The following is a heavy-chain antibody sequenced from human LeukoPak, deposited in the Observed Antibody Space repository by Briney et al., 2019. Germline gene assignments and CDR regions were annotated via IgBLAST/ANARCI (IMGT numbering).Heavy chain of an antibody. V-gene: IGHV3-73*01. CDR3: TGNYYGSGSYADFDY. CDR1: GFTFSSYA. D-gene: IGHD3-10*01. CDR2: IRSTANGYAT. Sequence: GGSLRLSCAASGFTFSSYAMSWVRQASGKGLEWVGRIRSTANGYATAYAASVKGRFTISRDDSKNTAYLQVDSLKTEDTAVYYCTGNYYGSGSYADFDYWGQGTLVTVSS. J-gene: IGHJ4*02.